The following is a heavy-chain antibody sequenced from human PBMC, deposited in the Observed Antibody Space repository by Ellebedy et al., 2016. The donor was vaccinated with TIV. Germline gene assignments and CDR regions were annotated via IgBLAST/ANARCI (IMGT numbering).Heavy chain of an antibody. V-gene: IGHV3-11*01. D-gene: IGHD6-13*01. CDR1: GFTFSDYY. J-gene: IGHJ5*02. Sequence: GESLKISXAASGFTFSDYYMSWIRQAPGKGLEWVSYISSSGSTIYYADSVKGRFTISRDNAKNSLYLQMNSLRAEDTAVYYCARSVVASSWGGWFDPWGQGTLVTVSS. CDR2: ISSSGSTI. CDR3: ARSVVASSWGGWFDP.